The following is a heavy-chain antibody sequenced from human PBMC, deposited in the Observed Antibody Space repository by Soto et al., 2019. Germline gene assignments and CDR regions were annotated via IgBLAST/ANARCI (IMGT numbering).Heavy chain of an antibody. Sequence: QVQLQESGPGLVKPSQTLSLTCTVSGGSISSGDYYWSWIRQPPGKGLEWIGYIYYSGSTYYNPSLKSRVXXSXDXXKNQFSLKLSSVTAADTAVYYCARDYDSSGLYLLYWGQGTLVTVSS. CDR1: GGSISSGDYY. J-gene: IGHJ4*02. V-gene: IGHV4-30-4*01. D-gene: IGHD3-22*01. CDR3: ARDYDSSGLYLLY. CDR2: IYYSGST.